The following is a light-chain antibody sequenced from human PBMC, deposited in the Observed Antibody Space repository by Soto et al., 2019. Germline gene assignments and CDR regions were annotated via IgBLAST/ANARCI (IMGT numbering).Light chain of an antibody. Sequence: EIGMTQSPATLSVSPGERATLSCRASQSISSNLAWYQQKPGQAPRLLIYGPSTRATGVPARFSGSGSGTEFTLTISSLQSEDFAVYYCQQYDNWPPWTFGQGTKVEIK. V-gene: IGKV3-15*01. CDR3: QQYDNWPPWT. CDR2: GPS. J-gene: IGKJ1*01. CDR1: QSISSN.